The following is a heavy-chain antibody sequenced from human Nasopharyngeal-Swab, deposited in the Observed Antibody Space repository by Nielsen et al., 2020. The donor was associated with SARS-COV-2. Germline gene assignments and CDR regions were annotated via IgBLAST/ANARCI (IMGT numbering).Heavy chain of an antibody. CDR3: ARKGFGNDWFDP. Sequence: VRQMPGKGLEWMGIIYPGDSDTRYSPSFQGQATISADKSISTAYLQWSSLKASDTAMYYSARKGFGNDWFDPWGQGTMVTVSS. D-gene: IGHD3-16*01. J-gene: IGHJ5*01. V-gene: IGHV5-51*01. CDR2: IYPGDSDT.